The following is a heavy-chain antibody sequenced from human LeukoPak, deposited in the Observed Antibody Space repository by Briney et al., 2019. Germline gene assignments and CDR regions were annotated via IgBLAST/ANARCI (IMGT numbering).Heavy chain of an antibody. D-gene: IGHD3-22*01. CDR3: ARSYDSSGYYSFVVGY. CDR2: INPNSGGT. J-gene: IGHJ4*02. Sequence: ASVKVSRKASGYTFTSYAMHWVRQAPGQRLEWMGWINPNSGGTNYAQKFQGRVTMTRDTSISTAYMELSRLRSDDTAVYYCARSYDSSGYYSFVVGYWGQGTLVTVSS. V-gene: IGHV1-2*02. CDR1: GYTFTSYA.